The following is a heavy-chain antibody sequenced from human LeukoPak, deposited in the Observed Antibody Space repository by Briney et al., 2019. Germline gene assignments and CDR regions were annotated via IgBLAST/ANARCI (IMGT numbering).Heavy chain of an antibody. V-gene: IGHV1-24*01. Sequence: ASVKVSCKVSGYTLSELSIHWVRQTPGKGLEWMGGFDPEDGEATYAQQFQGRVTVTEDTSSDTAYTELSSLRSEDTAVYYCVTNRATTGSFWGVLDYWGQGTLVTVFS. J-gene: IGHJ4*02. D-gene: IGHD1-26*01. CDR3: VTNRATTGSFWGVLDY. CDR1: GYTLSELS. CDR2: FDPEDGEA.